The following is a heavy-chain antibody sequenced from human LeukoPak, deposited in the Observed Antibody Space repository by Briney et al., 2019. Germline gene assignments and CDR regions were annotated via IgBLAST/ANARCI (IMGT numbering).Heavy chain of an antibody. D-gene: IGHD4-11*01. CDR3: AKDRTVTNYYYYYMDV. CDR1: GFTFSSYG. CDR2: IRYDGSNK. J-gene: IGHJ6*03. V-gene: IGHV3-30*02. Sequence: GGSLRLSCAASGFTFSSYGMHWVRQAPGKGLEWVAFIRYDGSNKYYADSVKGRFTISRDNSKNTLYLQMNSLRAEDTAVYYCAKDRTVTNYYYYYMDVWGKGTTVTVPS.